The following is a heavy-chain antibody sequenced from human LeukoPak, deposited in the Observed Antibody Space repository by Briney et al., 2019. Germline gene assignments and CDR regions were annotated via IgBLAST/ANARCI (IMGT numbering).Heavy chain of an antibody. CDR2: ISSSSSYI. Sequence: GGSLRLSCAASGFTFNSYNMNWLRQAPGKGLEWVSSISSSSSYIYYADSVKGRFTISRDNAKNSLYLQMNSLRAEDTAVYYCARGDSSGWYVPYYFDYWGQGTLVTVSS. D-gene: IGHD6-19*01. CDR3: ARGDSSGWYVPYYFDY. CDR1: GFTFNSYN. V-gene: IGHV3-21*01. J-gene: IGHJ4*02.